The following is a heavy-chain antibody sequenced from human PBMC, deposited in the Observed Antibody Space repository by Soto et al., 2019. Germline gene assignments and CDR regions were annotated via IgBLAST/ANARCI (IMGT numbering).Heavy chain of an antibody. Sequence: PSETLSLTCIVSGGSVYSNGHYWGWIRRPPGKGLEWIGSIDNNGVTNYNSSLKSRVTISRDTSKNQFSLRLTSVTAADTAVYYCGKILVGATGHTDADSWGPGTLVTVSS. J-gene: IGHJ4*02. CDR1: GGSVYSNGHY. CDR3: GKILVGATGHTDADS. CDR2: IDNNGVT. V-gene: IGHV4-39*01. D-gene: IGHD2-15*01.